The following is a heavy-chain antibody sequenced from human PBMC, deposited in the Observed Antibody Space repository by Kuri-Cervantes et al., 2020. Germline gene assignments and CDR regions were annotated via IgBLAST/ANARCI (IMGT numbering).Heavy chain of an antibody. J-gene: IGHJ4*02. CDR1: GHSISTTYY. D-gene: IGHD2-15*01. V-gene: IGHV4-38-2*01. Sequence: SETLSLTCVVSGHSISTTYYWGWVRQSPGKGLEWIGSIYHRGSTYYNPSLKSRVTISVDTSKNQFSPRLTSVTATDTAVYYCARRYWAGPFDYWGQGTLVTVSS. CDR3: ARRYWAGPFDY. CDR2: IYHRGST.